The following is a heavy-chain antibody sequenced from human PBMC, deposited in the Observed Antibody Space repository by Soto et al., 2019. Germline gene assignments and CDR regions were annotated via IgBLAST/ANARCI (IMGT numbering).Heavy chain of an antibody. CDR3: GRHEGSPMPYYDILTGYPHYYYYYYYMDV. Sequence: SETLSLTCTVSGGSISSYYWSWIRQPPGKGLEWIGYIYYSGSTNYNPSLKSRVTISVDTSKNQFSLKLSSVTAADTAVYYCGRHEGSPMPYYDILTGYPHYYYYYYYMDVWGKGTTVTVSS. CDR1: GGSISSYY. CDR2: IYYSGST. D-gene: IGHD3-9*01. V-gene: IGHV4-59*08. J-gene: IGHJ6*03.